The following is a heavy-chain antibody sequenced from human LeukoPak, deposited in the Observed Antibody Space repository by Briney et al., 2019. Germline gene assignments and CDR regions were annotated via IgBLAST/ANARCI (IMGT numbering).Heavy chain of an antibody. CDR2: LNPSSGST. V-gene: IGHV1-46*01. J-gene: IGHJ5*02. CDR3: ARDEATGWFDP. Sequence: ASVKVSCKASGYTLTGYYMHWVRQAPGQGLEWMGILNPSSGSTAYAQKFQGRVTMTRDTSTSTVYMELSSLRSEDTAVYYCARDEATGWFDPWGQGTLVIVFS. CDR1: GYTLTGYY. D-gene: IGHD5-24*01.